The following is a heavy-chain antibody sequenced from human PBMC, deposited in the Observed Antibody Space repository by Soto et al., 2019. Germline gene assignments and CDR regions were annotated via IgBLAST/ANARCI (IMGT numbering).Heavy chain of an antibody. CDR1: GGSISSYY. J-gene: IGHJ4*02. CDR3: ARDFFPYYYDSSGYYYHRGFDY. D-gene: IGHD3-22*01. V-gene: IGHV4-59*01. Sequence: SETLSLTCTVSGGSISSYYWSWIRQPPGKGLEWIGYIYYSGSTNYNPSLKSRVTISVDTSKNQFPLKLSSVTAADTAVYYCARDFFPYYYDSSGYYYHRGFDYWGQGTLVTVSS. CDR2: IYYSGST.